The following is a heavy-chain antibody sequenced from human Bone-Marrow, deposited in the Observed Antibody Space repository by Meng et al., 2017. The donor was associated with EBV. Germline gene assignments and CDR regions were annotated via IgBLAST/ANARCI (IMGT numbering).Heavy chain of an antibody. CDR1: GFTFSSYG. J-gene: IGHJ4*02. V-gene: IGHV3-30*18. Sequence: VHVVGSGGGLIQAGGSRRLSCAASGFTFSSYGMHWVRQAPGKGLEWVAVISYDGSNKYYADSVKGRFTISRDNSKNTLYLQMNSLRAEDTAVYYCAKDARVGVTPVYWGQGTLVTVSS. CDR2: ISYDGSNK. CDR3: AKDARVGVTPVY. D-gene: IGHD4-17*01.